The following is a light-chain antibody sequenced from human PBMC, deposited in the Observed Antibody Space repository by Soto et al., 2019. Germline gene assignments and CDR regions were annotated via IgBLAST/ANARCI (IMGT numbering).Light chain of an antibody. Sequence: DIQMTQSPSSVSASVGDRVTITCRASQAISSWLAWYQQKPGKAPKLLIYTASSLQSGVPSRFSGSGSGTDFTLTINCLQPEEFATYYCQQANSFPWTFGQGTKVEVK. CDR2: TAS. J-gene: IGKJ1*01. CDR1: QAISSW. V-gene: IGKV1-12*01. CDR3: QQANSFPWT.